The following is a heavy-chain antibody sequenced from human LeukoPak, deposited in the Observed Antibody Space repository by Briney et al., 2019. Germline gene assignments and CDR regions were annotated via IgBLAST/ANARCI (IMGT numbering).Heavy chain of an antibody. CDR2: IIPIFGTA. CDR1: GGTFSSYA. D-gene: IGHD5-18*01. Sequence: SVKVSCKASGGTFSSYAISWVRQAPGQGLEWMGGIIPIFGTANYAQKFQGRVTITADKSTSTAYMELSSLRSEDTAVYYCATERATDRVMVTRVYWGQGTLVTVSS. V-gene: IGHV1-69*06. J-gene: IGHJ4*02. CDR3: ATERATDRVMVTRVY.